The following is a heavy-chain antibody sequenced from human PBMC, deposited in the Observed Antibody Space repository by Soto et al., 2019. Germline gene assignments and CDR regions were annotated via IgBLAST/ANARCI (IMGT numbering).Heavy chain of an antibody. Sequence: EVQLVDSGGGLVQPGRSLRLSCAASGFSFEEYAMHWVRQSPGKGLEWVAGIGWYSDSLDYADSVKGRITITRDNAKNSLFLEMKSLRPDDPALYYGAKFLPLFSNMEDTVAFHQWGQGTLVIVSS. CDR1: GFSFEEYA. J-gene: IGHJ4*02. CDR2: IGWYSDSL. D-gene: IGHD5-18*01. V-gene: IGHV3-9*01. CDR3: AKFLPLFSNMEDTVAFHQ.